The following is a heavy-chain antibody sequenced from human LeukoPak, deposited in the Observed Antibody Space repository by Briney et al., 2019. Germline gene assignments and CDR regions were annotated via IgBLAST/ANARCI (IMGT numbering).Heavy chain of an antibody. D-gene: IGHD3-22*01. V-gene: IGHV4-4*07. CDR2: IYTSGST. CDR1: GGSISSYY. CDR3: ARDLGLAYYYDSSQGFDP. Sequence: PSETLSLTCTVSGGSISSYYGSWIRQPAGKGLEWIGRIYTSGSTNYNPSLKSRVTMSVDTSKNQFSLKLSSVTAADTAVYYCARDLGLAYYYDSSQGFDPWGQGTLVTVSS. J-gene: IGHJ5*02.